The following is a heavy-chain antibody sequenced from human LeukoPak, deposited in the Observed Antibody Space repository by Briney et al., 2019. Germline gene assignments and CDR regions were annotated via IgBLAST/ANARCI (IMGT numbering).Heavy chain of an antibody. J-gene: IGHJ3*01. D-gene: IGHD2-2*01. CDR1: GYTFTSYA. CDR2: INTNTGKP. Sequence: ASVKVSCKASGYTFTSYAMNWVRQAPGQGLEWMGWINTNTGKPTYAQGFTGRFVFSLDTSVSTAYLQISSLKAEDTAVYYCARVHVKLGSSFHPFDAFDVWGQGTLVTVSS. V-gene: IGHV7-4-1*02. CDR3: ARVHVKLGSSFHPFDAFDV.